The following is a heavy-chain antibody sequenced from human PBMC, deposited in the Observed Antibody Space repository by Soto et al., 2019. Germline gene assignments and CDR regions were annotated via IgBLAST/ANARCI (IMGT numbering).Heavy chain of an antibody. Sequence: EVQLLESGGGLVQPGGSLRLSCAASGFTFSSYAIRWVRQAPVKGLEWVSAISDSGDSTYYADSVKGRFTISRDNSKNTLYLQMNSLRAEDTAVYYCARRGSGSYYDYWGQGTLVTVSS. CDR2: ISDSGDST. CDR3: ARRGSGSYYDY. V-gene: IGHV3-23*01. J-gene: IGHJ4*02. CDR1: GFTFSSYA. D-gene: IGHD1-26*01.